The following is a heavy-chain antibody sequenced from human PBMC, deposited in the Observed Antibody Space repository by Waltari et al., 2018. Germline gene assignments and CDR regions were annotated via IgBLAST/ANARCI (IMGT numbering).Heavy chain of an antibody. Sequence: EVQLLESGGGLVLPGGSLRLSCAASGFSFSNNGIHWFGPAPGKGGEGDTGCAAICSRTNDAETVKGRLTRSRDNSKYILYLQMNRLRVEDTAVYYCAKSSSSGSARGNWFDPWCQGTLVTVSS. CDR1: GFSFSNNG. J-gene: IGHJ5*02. CDR2: CAAICSRT. CDR3: AKSSSSGSARGNWFDP. D-gene: IGHD6-19*01. V-gene: IGHV3-23*01.